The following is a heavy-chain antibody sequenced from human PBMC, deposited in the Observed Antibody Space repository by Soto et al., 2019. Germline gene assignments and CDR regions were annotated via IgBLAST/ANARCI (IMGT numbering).Heavy chain of an antibody. D-gene: IGHD3-16*02. CDR3: ARMGLHLGELSRNWFDP. J-gene: IGHJ5*02. CDR1: GGSISSGGYY. Sequence: QVQLQESGPGLVKPSQTLSLTCTISGGSISSGGYYWSWLRHPPGKGLEWIGSIYYSGRTNYNPSLKSRLNISLDTSTNQFSLKLSSVTAADTAVYYCARMGLHLGELSRNWFDPWGQGTLVTVSP. V-gene: IGHV4-31*03. CDR2: IYYSGRT.